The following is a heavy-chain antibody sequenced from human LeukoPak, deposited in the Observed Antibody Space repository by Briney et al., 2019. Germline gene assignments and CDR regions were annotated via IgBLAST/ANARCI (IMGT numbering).Heavy chain of an antibody. CDR3: AREAYGSGSFRTDYYYMDV. D-gene: IGHD3-10*01. Sequence: ASVKVSCKASGCTFTGYYMHWVRQAPGQGLEWMGWVTPNSGGTNYAQRFQGRVTMTRDTSISTAYMELNRLRSDDTAVYYCAREAYGSGSFRTDYYYMDVWGKGTTVTISS. J-gene: IGHJ6*03. CDR2: VTPNSGGT. CDR1: GCTFTGYY. V-gene: IGHV1-2*02.